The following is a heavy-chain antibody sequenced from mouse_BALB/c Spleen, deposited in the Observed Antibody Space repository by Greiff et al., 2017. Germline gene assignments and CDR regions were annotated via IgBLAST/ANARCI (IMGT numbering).Heavy chain of an antibody. Sequence: QVQLQQSGPSLVQPSQSLSITCTVSGFSLTGYGVNWVRQPPGKGLEWLGMIWGDGSTDYNSALKSRLSISKDNSKSQVFLKMNSLQTDDTARYYCARDSYYYGSSFDYWGQGTTLTVSS. CDR1: GFSLTGYG. CDR2: IWGDGST. D-gene: IGHD1-1*01. J-gene: IGHJ2*01. CDR3: ARDSYYYGSSFDY. V-gene: IGHV2-6-7*01.